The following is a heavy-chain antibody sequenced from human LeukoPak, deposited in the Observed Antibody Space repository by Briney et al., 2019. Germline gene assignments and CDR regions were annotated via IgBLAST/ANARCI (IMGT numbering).Heavy chain of an antibody. J-gene: IGHJ4*02. CDR3: ARGPGWNSGSPRYSDY. V-gene: IGHV3-20*04. Sequence: PGGSLRLSCAASGFTFDDYAMSWVRQAPGKGLEWVSGINWNGGSIGYGDSVKGRITISRDNAKNSLYLQIDSLRAEDTALYYCARGPGWNSGSPRYSDYWGQGTLVTVSS. CDR2: INWNGGSI. D-gene: IGHD1-26*01. CDR1: GFTFDDYA.